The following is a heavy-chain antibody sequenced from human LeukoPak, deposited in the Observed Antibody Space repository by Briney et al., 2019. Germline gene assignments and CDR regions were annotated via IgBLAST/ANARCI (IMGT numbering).Heavy chain of an antibody. CDR1: GGSFSGYY. V-gene: IGHV4-34*01. J-gene: IGHJ6*02. Sequence: PSETLSLTCAVYGGSFSGYYWSWIRQPPGKGLEWIGEINHSGSTNCNPSLKSRVTISVDTSKNRFSLKLSSVTAADTAVYYCARERRLRITMIVVPRRGMDVWGQGTTVTVSS. CDR3: ARERRLRITMIVVPRRGMDV. D-gene: IGHD3-22*01. CDR2: INHSGST.